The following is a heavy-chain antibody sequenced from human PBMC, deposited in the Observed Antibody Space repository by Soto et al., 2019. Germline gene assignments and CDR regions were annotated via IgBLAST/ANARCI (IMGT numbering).Heavy chain of an antibody. CDR1: GFTFSSYS. CDR2: ISSSSSYI. Sequence: EVQLVESGGGLVKPGGSLRLSCAASGFTFSSYSMNWVRQAPGKGLEWVSSISSSSSYIYYADSVKGRFTISRDNAKNSLYLQMNSLRAEDTAVYYCARDRGFDDFWSGYYSHYYGMDVWGQGTTVTVSS. V-gene: IGHV3-21*01. CDR3: ARDRGFDDFWSGYYSHYYGMDV. D-gene: IGHD3-3*01. J-gene: IGHJ6*02.